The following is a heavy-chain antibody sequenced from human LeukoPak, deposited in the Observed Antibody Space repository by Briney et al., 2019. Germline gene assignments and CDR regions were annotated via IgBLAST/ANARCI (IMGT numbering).Heavy chain of an antibody. J-gene: IGHJ6*04. Sequence: ASVKVSCKASGYTITSYGISWVRQAPGQGLEWMGWISAYNGNTNYAQKLQGRVTMTTDTSTSTAYMELSSLRSEDTAVYYCARGLRYFDWLLEAEGSGYYHGMDVWGKGTTVTVSS. CDR1: GYTITSYG. D-gene: IGHD3-9*01. CDR3: ARGLRYFDWLLEAEGSGYYHGMDV. CDR2: ISAYNGNT. V-gene: IGHV1-18*01.